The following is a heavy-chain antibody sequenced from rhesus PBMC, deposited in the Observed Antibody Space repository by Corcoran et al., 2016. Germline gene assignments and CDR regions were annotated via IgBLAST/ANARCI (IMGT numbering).Heavy chain of an antibody. D-gene: IGHD6-25*01. CDR3: ARVSGSWNDEYFEF. CDR2: IYGSSGST. V-gene: IGHV4S7*01. CDR1: GYSISSNY. Sequence: QVQLQESGPGLVKPSETLSLTCAVSGYSISSNYWSWIRQPPGKGLEWIGYIYGSSGSTYYNPSLKSRVTISQDTSKNQFSRKLSSVTAADTAVYYCARVSGSWNDEYFEFWGQGALVTVSS. J-gene: IGHJ1*01.